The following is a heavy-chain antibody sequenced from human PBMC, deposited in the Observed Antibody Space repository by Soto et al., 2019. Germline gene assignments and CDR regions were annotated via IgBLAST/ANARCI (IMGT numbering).Heavy chain of an antibody. V-gene: IGHV4-31*03. CDR1: GGSISSGGYY. Sequence: TLSLTCTVSGGSISSGGYYWSWIRQHPGKGLEWIGYIYYSGSTYYNPSLKSRVTISVDTSKNQFSLKLSSVTAADTAVYYCAREGTHYYFDYWGQGTLVTVSS. D-gene: IGHD1-1*01. J-gene: IGHJ4*02. CDR3: AREGTHYYFDY. CDR2: IYYSGST.